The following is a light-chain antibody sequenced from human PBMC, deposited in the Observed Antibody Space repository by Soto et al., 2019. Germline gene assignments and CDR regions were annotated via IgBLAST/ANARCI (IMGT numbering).Light chain of an antibody. CDR3: QQYSGYPWT. Sequence: IQMTQSPSTLSASVGDRFTITCRASQSISTWLAWYQQKPGKAPKLLIYKVSNLESGVTSRFSGSGSGTEFSLTISSLQPDDFATYYCQQYSGYPWTFGLGTKV. CDR2: KVS. CDR1: QSISTW. J-gene: IGKJ1*01. V-gene: IGKV1-5*03.